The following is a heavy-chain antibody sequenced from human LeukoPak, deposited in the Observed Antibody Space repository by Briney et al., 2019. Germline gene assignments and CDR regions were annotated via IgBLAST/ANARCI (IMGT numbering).Heavy chain of an antibody. Sequence: GGSLRLSCAASGFTFSDYYMSWIRQAPGKGLEWVSYISSSGSTIYYADSVKGRFTISRDNSKNTLYLQMNSLRAEDTAVYYCARERLTGTRTIDYWGQGTLVTVSS. CDR1: GFTFSDYY. CDR3: ARERLTGTRTIDY. D-gene: IGHD1-14*01. CDR2: ISSSGSTI. J-gene: IGHJ4*02. V-gene: IGHV3-11*01.